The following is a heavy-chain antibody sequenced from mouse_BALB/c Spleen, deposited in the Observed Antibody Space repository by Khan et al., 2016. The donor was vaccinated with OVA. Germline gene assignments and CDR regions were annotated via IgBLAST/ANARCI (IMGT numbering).Heavy chain of an antibody. CDR1: GYSFTSYY. CDR3: TRHGYVAWFTY. CDR2: IDPFSGDT. Sequence: EVQLQESGPELMKPGASVKISCKASGYSFTSYYIHWVIQSHGKSLEWIGYIDPFSGDTTYNQKFKGRATLTVDKSYSTAYIHLSNLTSEDSAVYYCTRHGYVAWFTYWGQGTLVTVSA. D-gene: IGHD2-2*01. V-gene: IGHV1S135*01. J-gene: IGHJ3*01.